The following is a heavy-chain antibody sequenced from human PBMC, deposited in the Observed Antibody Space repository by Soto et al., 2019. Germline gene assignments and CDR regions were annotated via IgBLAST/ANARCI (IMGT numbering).Heavy chain of an antibody. Sequence: SETLSLTCTVSGGSISSGGYYWSWIRQHPGKGLEWIGYIYYSGSTYYNPSLKSRVTISVDTSKNQFSLKLSSVTAADTAVYYCARGNRAYLRPRYYFDYWGQGTLVTVSS. CDR2: IYYSGST. J-gene: IGHJ4*02. CDR3: ARGNRAYLRPRYYFDY. CDR1: GGSISSGGYY. D-gene: IGHD2-2*01. V-gene: IGHV4-31*03.